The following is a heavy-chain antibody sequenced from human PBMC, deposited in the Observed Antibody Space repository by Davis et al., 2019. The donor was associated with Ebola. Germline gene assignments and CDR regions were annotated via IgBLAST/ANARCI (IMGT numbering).Heavy chain of an antibody. CDR2: ISGSGGST. CDR3: AKSTMIVGDWDFDY. Sequence: GGSLRLSCAASELIVSDNYMSWVRQAPGKGLEWVSGISGSGGSTYYADSVKGRFTISRDNSENTLHLQMNSLRADDTAVYYCAKSTMIVGDWDFDYWGQGTLVTVSS. D-gene: IGHD3-22*01. V-gene: IGHV3-23*01. J-gene: IGHJ4*02. CDR1: ELIVSDNY.